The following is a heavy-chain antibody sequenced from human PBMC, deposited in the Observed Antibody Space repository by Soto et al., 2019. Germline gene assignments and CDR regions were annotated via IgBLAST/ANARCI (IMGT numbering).Heavy chain of an antibody. CDR1: GFTFSSYS. D-gene: IGHD6-19*01. V-gene: IGHV3-21*01. CDR2: ISSSSSSYI. Sequence: GGSLRLSCAASGFTFSSYSMNWVRQAPGKGLEWVSSISSSSSSYIYYADSVKGRFTISRDNAKNSLYLQMNSLRAEDTAVYYCARSPLYSSGWYGRYWGQGTLVTVSS. CDR3: ARSPLYSSGWYGRY. J-gene: IGHJ4*02.